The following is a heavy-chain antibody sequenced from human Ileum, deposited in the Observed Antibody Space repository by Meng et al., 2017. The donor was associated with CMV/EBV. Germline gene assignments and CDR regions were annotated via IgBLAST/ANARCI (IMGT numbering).Heavy chain of an antibody. CDR3: ARGYCSSTSCYHDY. J-gene: IGHJ4*02. CDR1: GGSFSGDY. D-gene: IGHD2-2*01. V-gene: IGHV4-34*01. CDR2: INHSGST. Sequence: AVDGGSFSGDYWSWIRQPPGKGLEWIGEINHSGSTNYNPSLKSRVTISVDTSKNQFSLKLSSVTAADTAVYYCARGYCSSTSCYHDYWGQGTLVTVSS.